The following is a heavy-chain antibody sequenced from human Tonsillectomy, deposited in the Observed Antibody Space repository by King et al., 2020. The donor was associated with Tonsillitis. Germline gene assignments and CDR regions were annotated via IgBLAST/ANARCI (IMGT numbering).Heavy chain of an antibody. Sequence: QLQESGPGLVRPSETLSLTCTVSGASVTSGGYYWSWIRQPPGKGLEWIGCIYHGGSADYNPALESRVTMSVDTSKNQFSLKLSPVTAADSAVYYCARGVDYGHNPEDFWGQGTLVTVSS. J-gene: IGHJ4*02. CDR2: IYHGGSA. V-gene: IGHV4-61*08. CDR3: ARGVDYGHNPEDF. CDR1: GASVTSGGYY. D-gene: IGHD4-17*01.